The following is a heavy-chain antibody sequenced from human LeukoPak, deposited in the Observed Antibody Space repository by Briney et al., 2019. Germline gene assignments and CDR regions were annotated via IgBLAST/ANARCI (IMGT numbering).Heavy chain of an antibody. CDR3: ARLSPGVGATAEY. D-gene: IGHD1-26*01. CDR1: GFSFTSYW. V-gene: IGHV5-51*01. J-gene: IGHJ4*02. CDR2: IYPGDSDT. Sequence: GESLKISCKGSGFSFTSYWIGWVRQMSGKGLEWMGIIYPGDSDTRYNPSFQGQVTISADRSISTTSLQWRSLKASDTATYYCARLSPGVGATAEYWGQGTLVTVSS.